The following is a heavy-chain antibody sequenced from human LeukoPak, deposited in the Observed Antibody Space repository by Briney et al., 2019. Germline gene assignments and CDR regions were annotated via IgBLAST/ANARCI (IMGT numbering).Heavy chain of an antibody. CDR1: GGPISRHY. D-gene: IGHD5-18*01. V-gene: IGHV4-4*07. CDR2: IYSSGST. J-gene: IGHJ4*02. CDR3: TRDRYSQGPPYYFDS. Sequence: SETLSLTCTVSGGPISRHYWSWIRQPAGKGLEWIGRIYSSGSTFYNTSLKSRVTMSVDTSKNQFSLKLGSVTAADTAVYYCTRDRYSQGPPYYFDSWGRGTLVTVSS.